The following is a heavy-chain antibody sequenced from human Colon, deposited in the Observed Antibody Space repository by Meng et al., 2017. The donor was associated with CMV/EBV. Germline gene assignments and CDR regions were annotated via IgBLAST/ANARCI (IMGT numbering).Heavy chain of an antibody. Sequence: SETLSLTCAVSGGSLGRHYWSWIRQSPGKGLEWIGDINTSGRPNYNPSLKSRVTISIDTSRNQFYLNVNSVTAADTAVYYCAREGAGTLYYFDYWGQGTLVTVSS. J-gene: IGHJ4*02. CDR1: GGSLGRHY. CDR3: AREGAGTLYYFDY. CDR2: INTSGRP. D-gene: IGHD1-7*01. V-gene: IGHV4-34*01.